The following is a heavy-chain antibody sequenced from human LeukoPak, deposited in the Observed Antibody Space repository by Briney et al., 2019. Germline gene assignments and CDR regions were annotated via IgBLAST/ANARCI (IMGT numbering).Heavy chain of an antibody. CDR2: IRYKGSDK. CDR3: ARALSSTTGWYYFDH. CDR1: VFTFSYDG. D-gene: IGHD6-19*01. Sequence: VRSLRLSCAASVFTFSYDGMHWVRQAPGKGLEWVAFIRYKGSDKYYADSVKGRFTISRDNSKNTLDLHMISLRAEDTPVYYCARALSSTTGWYYFDHGGQRTLVTVSS. J-gene: IGHJ4*02. V-gene: IGHV3-33*01.